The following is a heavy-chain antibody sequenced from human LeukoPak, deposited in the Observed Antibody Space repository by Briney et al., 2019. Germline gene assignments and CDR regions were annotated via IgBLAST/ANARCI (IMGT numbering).Heavy chain of an antibody. Sequence: SETLSLTCTVSGGSISSSSYYWGWIRQPPGKGLEWIGSIYYSGSTYYNPSLKSRVTISVDTSKNQFSLKLSSVTAADTAVYYCARVRDYYYDSSGYYPDAFDIWGQGTMVTVSS. J-gene: IGHJ3*02. D-gene: IGHD3-22*01. CDR3: ARVRDYYYDSSGYYPDAFDI. V-gene: IGHV4-39*07. CDR1: GGSISSSSYY. CDR2: IYYSGST.